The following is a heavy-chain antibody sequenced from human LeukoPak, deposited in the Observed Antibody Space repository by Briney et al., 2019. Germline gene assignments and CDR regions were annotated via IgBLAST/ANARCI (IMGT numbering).Heavy chain of an antibody. CDR1: GFTFSSYG. Sequence: PGGSLRLSCAASGFTFSSYGMSWVRQAPGKGLEWVAFIRCDGSNKQYADSVKGRFTISRDNSKNTLYLRMNSLRAEDTAVYYCASNWFGELLRAFDIWGQGTMVTVSS. D-gene: IGHD3-10*01. CDR3: ASNWFGELLRAFDI. V-gene: IGHV3-30*02. CDR2: IRCDGSNK. J-gene: IGHJ3*02.